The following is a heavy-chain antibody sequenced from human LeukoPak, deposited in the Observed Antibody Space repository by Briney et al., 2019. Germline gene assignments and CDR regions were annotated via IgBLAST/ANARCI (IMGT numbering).Heavy chain of an antibody. D-gene: IGHD5-24*01. J-gene: IGHJ5*02. CDR3: VREDGSHPA. Sequence: PGGSLRLSCAASGNYWMHWVRQAPGKGLVWVSHINSDGSWTSYADSVKGRFTISRDNSKNTLYLQMSSLRAEDTAVYYCVREDGSHPAWGQGTLVTVSS. V-gene: IGHV3-74*01. CDR2: INSDGSWT. CDR1: GNYW.